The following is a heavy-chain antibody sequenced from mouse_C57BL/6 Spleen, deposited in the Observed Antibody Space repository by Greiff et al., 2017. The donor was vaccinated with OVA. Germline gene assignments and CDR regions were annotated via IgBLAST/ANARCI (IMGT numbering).Heavy chain of an antibody. D-gene: IGHD1-1*01. CDR2: INPSNGGT. J-gene: IGHJ2*01. CDR3: ARSGGSTVVAPFDY. V-gene: IGHV1-53*01. Sequence: QVQLQQSGTELVKPGASVKLSCKASGYTFTSYWMHWVKQRPGQGLEWIGNINPSNGGTNYNEKFKSKATLTVDKSSSTAYMQLSSLTSEDSAVYYCARSGGSTVVAPFDYWGQGTTLTVSS. CDR1: GYTFTSYW.